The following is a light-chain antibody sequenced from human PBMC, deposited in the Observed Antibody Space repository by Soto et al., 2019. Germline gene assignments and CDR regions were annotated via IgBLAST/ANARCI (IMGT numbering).Light chain of an antibody. CDR3: HLYDTSPPVT. CDR2: ASS. CDR1: QNIRSH. V-gene: IGKV3-15*01. J-gene: IGKJ5*01. Sequence: EIVMTQSPATLSVSPGESATLSCRASQNIRSHLAWYQLRPGQAPRLLIYASSTRATGIPARFSGSGSGTEFTLTISSLQSEDFAMYYCHLYDTSPPVTFGQGTRLEIK.